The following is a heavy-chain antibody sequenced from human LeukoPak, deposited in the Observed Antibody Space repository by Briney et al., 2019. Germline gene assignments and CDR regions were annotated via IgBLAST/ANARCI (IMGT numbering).Heavy chain of an antibody. J-gene: IGHJ4*02. D-gene: IGHD3-22*01. Sequence: ASVKVPCKASGYTFTGYYMHWVRQAPGQGLEWMGWINPNGGGTNYAQKFQGRVTMTRDTSISTAYMELSRLRSDDTAVYYCARGYYDSSGRPFDYWGQGTLVTVSS. CDR1: GYTFTGYY. CDR3: ARGYYDSSGRPFDY. CDR2: INPNGGGT. V-gene: IGHV1-2*02.